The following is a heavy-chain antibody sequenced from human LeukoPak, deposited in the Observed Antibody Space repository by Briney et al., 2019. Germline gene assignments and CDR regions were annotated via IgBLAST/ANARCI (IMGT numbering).Heavy chain of an antibody. D-gene: IGHD2-2*01. CDR3: ARGIASTSCYGPSCNWFDP. CDR2: INPNSGGT. J-gene: IGHJ5*02. Sequence: ASVKVSCKASGYTFTGYYMHWVRQAPGQGLEWMGWINPNSGGTNYAQKFQGRVTMTRDTSISTAYMELSRLRSDDTAVYYCARGIASTSCYGPSCNWFDPWGQGTLATVSS. CDR1: GYTFTGYY. V-gene: IGHV1-2*02.